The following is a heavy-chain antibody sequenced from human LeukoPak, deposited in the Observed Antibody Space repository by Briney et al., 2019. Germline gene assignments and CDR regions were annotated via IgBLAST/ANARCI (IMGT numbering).Heavy chain of an antibody. Sequence: GGSLRLSWAASGFTFSSYAMSWVRQAPGKGLEWVSITYAVGYTFYADSVKGRFTISRDSSKNTLCLQMNSLRAEDTAMYYCARGLRHCDRTSCFQPFDCWGQGTLVTVSS. V-gene: IGHV3-53*01. CDR3: ARGLRHCDRTSCFQPFDC. J-gene: IGHJ4*02. CDR2: TYAVGYT. CDR1: GFTFSSYA. D-gene: IGHD2-2*01.